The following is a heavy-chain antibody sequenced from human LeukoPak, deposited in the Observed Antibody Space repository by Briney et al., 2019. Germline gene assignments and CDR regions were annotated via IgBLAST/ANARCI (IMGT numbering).Heavy chain of an antibody. J-gene: IGHJ4*02. CDR3: AKDLAAAGTLVDY. Sequence: GGSLRLSCAASGFTFSNYGMHWVRQAPGKGLEWVAVISYDGVNKQYADSVKDRFTISRDHSKNTLYLQMNSLTAEDTALYYCAKDLAAAGTLVDYWGQGTLVTVSS. D-gene: IGHD6-13*01. CDR1: GFTFSNYG. V-gene: IGHV3-30*18. CDR2: ISYDGVNK.